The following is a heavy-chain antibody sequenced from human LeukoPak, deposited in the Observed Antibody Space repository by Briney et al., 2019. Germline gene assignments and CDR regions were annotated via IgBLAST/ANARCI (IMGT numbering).Heavy chain of an antibody. J-gene: IGHJ3*02. CDR2: ISSSSSYI. CDR3: ARDPGGSGWCRVGAFDI. V-gene: IGHV3-21*01. Sequence: GGSLRLPCAASGFTFSSYSMNWVRQAPGKGLEWVSSISSSSSYIYYADSVKGRFTISRDNAKNSLYLQMNSLRAEDTAVYYCARDPGGSGWCRVGAFDIWGQGTMVTVSS. D-gene: IGHD6-19*01. CDR1: GFTFSSYS.